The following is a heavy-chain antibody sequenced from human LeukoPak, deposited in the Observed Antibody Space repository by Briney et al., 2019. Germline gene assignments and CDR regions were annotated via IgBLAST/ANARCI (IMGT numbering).Heavy chain of an antibody. D-gene: IGHD2-2*01. CDR1: GGSISSSSYY. CDR3: ARQARITSLRLTWFDP. J-gene: IGHJ5*02. Sequence: SETLSLTCTVSGGSISSSSYYWGWIRQPPGKGLEWIGSIYYSGSTYYNPSLKSRVTISVDTSKNQFSLRLNSVTAADTAVYYCARQARITSLRLTWFDPWGQGTLVTVSS. V-gene: IGHV4-39*01. CDR2: IYYSGST.